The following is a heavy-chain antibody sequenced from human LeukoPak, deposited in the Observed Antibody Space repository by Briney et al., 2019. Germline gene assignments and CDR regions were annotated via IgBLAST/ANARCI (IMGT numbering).Heavy chain of an antibody. CDR1: GITISSYW. J-gene: IGHJ4*02. V-gene: IGHV3-74*01. CDR2: INTQGTYT. D-gene: IGHD2-15*01. CDR3: VIDLGDYNDF. Sequence: GGSLRLSCAVSGITISSYWMHWVRQDPGRGLLWVSRINTQGTYTNYADSVKGRFTISRDNAKNTLYLQMSSLRADDTAVYYCVIDLGDYNDFWGQGTLVSVSS.